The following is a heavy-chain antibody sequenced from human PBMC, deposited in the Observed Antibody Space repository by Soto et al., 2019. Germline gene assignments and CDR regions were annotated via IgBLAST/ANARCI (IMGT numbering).Heavy chain of an antibody. J-gene: IGHJ4*02. CDR1: GFTFSSHS. CDR2: FRAGGDDGTT. D-gene: IGHD3-10*01. Sequence: GGSLRLSCAASGFTFSSHSMNWVRQAPGKGLEWVSGFRAGGDDGTTYYADSVKGRLTISRDNSKNTLFLQMNSLRAEDTAIYYCAKKVNSGSGSQYFDYFGQGTLVTVSS. CDR3: AKKVNSGSGSQYFDY. V-gene: IGHV3-23*01.